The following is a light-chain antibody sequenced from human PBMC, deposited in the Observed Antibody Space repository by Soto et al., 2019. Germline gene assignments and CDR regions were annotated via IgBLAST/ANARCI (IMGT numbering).Light chain of an antibody. CDR3: QQRTTWPT. J-gene: IGKJ4*01. CDR1: QSVTRY. CDR2: DTS. Sequence: EIVLTQSPATLSLSPGDRATLSCRASQSVTRYLAWYQQKRGQAPRLLIYDTSSRATGIPARFSGGGSGTDFTLTISSLEPEDFVVYYCQQRTTWPTFGGGTKVEIK. V-gene: IGKV3-11*01.